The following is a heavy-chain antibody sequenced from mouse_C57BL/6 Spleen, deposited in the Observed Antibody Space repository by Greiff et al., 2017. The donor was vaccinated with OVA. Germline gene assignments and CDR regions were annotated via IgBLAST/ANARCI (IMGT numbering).Heavy chain of an antibody. CDR3: ARSKGGTAQATVYFDY. CDR1: GYTFTSYW. J-gene: IGHJ2*01. D-gene: IGHD3-2*02. CDR2: IYPGSGST. Sequence: QVQLQQPGAELVKPGASVKMSCKASGYTFTSYWITWVKQRPGQGLEWIGDIYPGSGSTNYNEKFKSKATLTVDTSSSTAYMQLSSPTSEDSAVYYCARSKGGTAQATVYFDYWGQGTTLTVSS. V-gene: IGHV1-55*01.